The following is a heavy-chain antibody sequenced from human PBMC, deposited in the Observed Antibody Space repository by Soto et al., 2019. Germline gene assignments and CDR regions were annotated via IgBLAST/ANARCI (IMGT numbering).Heavy chain of an antibody. D-gene: IGHD2-15*01. CDR2: ISCCGGTA. J-gene: IGHJ4*02. CDR3: AKAVDQHSLLPHLEN. CDR1: GFNFNKYA. Sequence: EVQLLESGGGLVRPGESLRLSCAASGFNFNKYAMSWVRQAPGEGLEWVSGISCCGGTASYADSVKGRFTIARDDAKNTRYLDMNSLRVEDAAEYYCAKAVDQHSLLPHLENWGRGTFVTVS. V-gene: IGHV3-23*01.